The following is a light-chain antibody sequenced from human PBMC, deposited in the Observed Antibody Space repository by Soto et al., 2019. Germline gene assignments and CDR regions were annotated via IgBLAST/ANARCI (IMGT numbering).Light chain of an antibody. V-gene: IGLV2-14*01. CDR3: GSFTSTSTLYV. Sequence: QSALSQPAAVSASPGQSITISSSGTSSDVGDNNYVSWYQQHPGKAPKLIIYEVNNRPSGVSNRFSGSKSGNTASLSISGLQAEDEADYYCGSFTSTSTLYVFGTGTKVTVL. CDR2: EVN. CDR1: SSDVGDNNY. J-gene: IGLJ1*01.